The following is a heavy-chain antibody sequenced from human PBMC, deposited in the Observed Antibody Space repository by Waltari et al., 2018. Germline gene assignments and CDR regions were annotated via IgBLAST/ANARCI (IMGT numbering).Heavy chain of an antibody. CDR3: ARDSNKKYFQH. V-gene: IGHV3-48*01. CDR2: ISSSISTI. D-gene: IGHD4-4*01. CDR1: GFTFNSYI. J-gene: IGHJ1*01. Sequence: EVQLVESGGGLVQPGGSLRLSCAASGFTFNSYIMNWVRQDPGKGLECGSYISSSISTIYYADSGKGRFTISRDNAKNSLYLQMNSLRAEDTAVYYCARDSNKKYFQHWGQGTLVTVSS.